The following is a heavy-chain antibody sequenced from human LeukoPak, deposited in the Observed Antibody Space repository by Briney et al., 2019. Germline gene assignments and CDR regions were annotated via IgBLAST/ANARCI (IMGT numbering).Heavy chain of an antibody. J-gene: IGHJ4*02. D-gene: IGHD6-13*01. V-gene: IGHV3-30*02. CDR1: GFTFSSYE. CDR2: IRYDGSNK. CDR3: AKSADQQLVRGYFDY. Sequence: PGGSLRLSCAASGFTFSSYEMNWVRQAPGKGLEWVAFIRYDGSNKYYAGSVKGRFTISRDNSKNTLYLQMNSLRAEDTAVYYCAKSADQQLVRGYFDYWGQGTLVTVSS.